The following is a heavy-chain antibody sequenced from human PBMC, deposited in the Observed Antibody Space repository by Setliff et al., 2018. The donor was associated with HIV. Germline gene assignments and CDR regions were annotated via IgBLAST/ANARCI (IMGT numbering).Heavy chain of an antibody. CDR1: GGSTSSYY. D-gene: IGHD6-13*01. Sequence: SETLSLTCTVSGGSTSSYYWSWIRQPPGKGLEWIGYIYYSGSTNYNPSLKSRVTISVDTSKNQFSLKLSSVTAADTAVYYCARVAGSSWPFDYWGQGTLVTVSS. J-gene: IGHJ4*02. CDR3: ARVAGSSWPFDY. CDR2: IYYSGST. V-gene: IGHV4-59*01.